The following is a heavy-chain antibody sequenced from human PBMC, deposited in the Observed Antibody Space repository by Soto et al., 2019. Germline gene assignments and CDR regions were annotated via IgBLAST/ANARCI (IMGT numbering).Heavy chain of an antibody. CDR2: IYPGDSDT. V-gene: IGHV5-51*01. D-gene: IGHD3-22*01. J-gene: IGHJ4*02. Sequence: PGESLKISCEGSGYTFTSYWIAWVRQMPGKGLEWMGIIYPGDSDTRYSPSFQGQVTISADKSISTAYLQWSSLKASDTAMYYCARLYYYDSSGLDYWDQGTLVTVSS. CDR3: ARLYYYDSSGLDY. CDR1: GYTFTSYW.